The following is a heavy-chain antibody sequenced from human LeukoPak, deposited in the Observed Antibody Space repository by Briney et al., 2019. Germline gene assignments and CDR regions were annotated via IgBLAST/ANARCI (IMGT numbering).Heavy chain of an antibody. D-gene: IGHD4-23*01. CDR3: ARDGALYYGGQYFQH. CDR1: GYTFTSYY. V-gene: IGHV1-46*01. CDR2: INPSGGST. Sequence: ASVKVSCKASGYTFTSYYMHWVRQAPGQGLEWMGIINPSGGSTSYAQKFQGRVTMTRDTSTSTVYMELSSLRSEDTAVYYCARDGALYYGGQYFQHWGQGTLVTVSS. J-gene: IGHJ1*01.